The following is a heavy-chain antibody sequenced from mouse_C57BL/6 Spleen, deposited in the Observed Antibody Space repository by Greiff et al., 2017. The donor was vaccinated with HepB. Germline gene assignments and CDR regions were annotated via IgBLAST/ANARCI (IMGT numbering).Heavy chain of an antibody. V-gene: IGHV1-53*01. CDR2: INPSNGGT. CDR1: GYTFTSYW. Sequence: VQLKQPGTELVKPGASVKLSCKASGYTFTSYWMHWVKQRPGQGLEWIGNINPSNGGTNYNEKFKSKATLTVDKSSSTAYMQLSSLTSEDSAVYYCAREGGYYVSWFAYWGQGTLVTVSA. J-gene: IGHJ3*01. CDR3: AREGGYYVSWFAY. D-gene: IGHD2-3*01.